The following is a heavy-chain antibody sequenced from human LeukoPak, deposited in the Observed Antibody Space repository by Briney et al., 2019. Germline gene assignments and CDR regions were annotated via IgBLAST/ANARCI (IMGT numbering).Heavy chain of an antibody. J-gene: IGHJ3*02. D-gene: IGHD4-17*01. V-gene: IGHV1-8*01. Sequence: GASVKVSCKASGYTFTSYDINWVRQATGQGLEWMGWMNPNSGNTGYAQKFQGRVTMTRNTSISTAYMELSSLRSEDTAVHYCARDGDYGDYNAFDIWGQGTMVTVSS. CDR3: ARDGDYGDYNAFDI. CDR1: GYTFTSYD. CDR2: MNPNSGNT.